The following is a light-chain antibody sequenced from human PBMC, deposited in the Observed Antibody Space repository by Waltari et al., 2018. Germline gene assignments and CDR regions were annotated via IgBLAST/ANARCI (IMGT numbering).Light chain of an antibody. Sequence: SYELPQPPSVSVSPGQTARITCSGDALPKQYAHWYQQKSGQAPVLVMYKDSERPPGIPERFSGSSSGTTVTLTISGVQAEDEADYYCQSADSSGTYVVFGGGTRLTVL. CDR3: QSADSSGTYVV. J-gene: IGLJ2*01. CDR2: KDS. CDR1: ALPKQY. V-gene: IGLV3-25*03.